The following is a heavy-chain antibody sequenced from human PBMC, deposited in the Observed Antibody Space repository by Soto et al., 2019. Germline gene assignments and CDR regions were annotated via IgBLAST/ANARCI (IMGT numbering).Heavy chain of an antibody. CDR1: GYSFTSYW. V-gene: IGHV5-51*01. CDR3: ARHANYDFWSGYSQYYYYYGMDV. CDR2: IYPGDSDT. D-gene: IGHD3-3*01. J-gene: IGHJ6*02. Sequence: GESLKISCKGSGYSFTSYWIGWVRQMPGKGLEWMGIIYPGDSDTRYSPSFQGQVTISADKSISTAYLQWSSLKASDTAMYYCARHANYDFWSGYSQYYYYYGMDVWGQGTTVTVSS.